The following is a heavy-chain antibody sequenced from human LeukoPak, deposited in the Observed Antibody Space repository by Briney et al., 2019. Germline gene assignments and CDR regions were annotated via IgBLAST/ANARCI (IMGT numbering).Heavy chain of an antibody. V-gene: IGHV3-21*01. CDR2: ISSSSSYI. J-gene: IGHJ4*02. CDR1: GFTFSSYS. D-gene: IGHD6-13*01. CDR3: ARDRGSVAAAAFDY. Sequence: GGSLRLSCAASGFTFSSYSMNWVRQAPGKGLEWVSSISSSSSYIYYADSVKGRFTISRDNAKNSLYLQMNSLGAEDTAVYYCARDRGSVAAAAFDYWGQGTLVTVSS.